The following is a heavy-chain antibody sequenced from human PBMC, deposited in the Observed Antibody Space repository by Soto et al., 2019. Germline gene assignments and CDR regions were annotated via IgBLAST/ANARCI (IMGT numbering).Heavy chain of an antibody. CDR1: GFTFSSYS. CDR2: ISSSSSYI. CDR3: ARDRRAAFDY. Sequence: LGGSLRLSCAASGFTFSSYSMNWVRQAPGKGLEWVSSISSSSSYIYYADSVKGRFTISRDNAKNSLYLQMNSLRAEDTAVYYCARDRRAAFDYWGQGTLVTVSS. J-gene: IGHJ4*02. V-gene: IGHV3-21*01.